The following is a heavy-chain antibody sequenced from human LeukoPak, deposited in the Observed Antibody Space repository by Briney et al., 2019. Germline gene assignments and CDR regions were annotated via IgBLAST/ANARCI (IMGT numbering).Heavy chain of an antibody. J-gene: IGHJ4*02. CDR3: AKGKWLSESPLDH. CDR2: ISWNSGSI. D-gene: IGHD3-22*01. Sequence: AGRSLRLSCAASGFTFDDYAMHWVRQAPGKGLEWVSGISWNSGSIGYADSVKGRFTISRDNARNSLYLQMNSLRAEDTALYYCAKGKWLSESPLDHWGQGTLVTVSS. V-gene: IGHV3-9*01. CDR1: GFTFDDYA.